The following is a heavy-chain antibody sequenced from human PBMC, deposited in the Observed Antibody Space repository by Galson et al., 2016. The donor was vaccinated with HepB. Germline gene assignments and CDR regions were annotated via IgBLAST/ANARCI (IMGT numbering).Heavy chain of an antibody. CDR3: ARSRIKWGSVDYFDL. CDR1: GFSVSNNY. J-gene: IGHJ4*02. CDR2: IYAGGDK. D-gene: IGHD7-27*01. V-gene: IGHV3-53*01. Sequence: LRLSCAVSGFSVSNNYLSWVRQAPGQGLQWVSVIYAGGDKYYADSVRGRFTISKDTSKNEVYLQMNSLRVGDTAMYYCARSRIKWGSVDYFDLWGQGSLVTVS.